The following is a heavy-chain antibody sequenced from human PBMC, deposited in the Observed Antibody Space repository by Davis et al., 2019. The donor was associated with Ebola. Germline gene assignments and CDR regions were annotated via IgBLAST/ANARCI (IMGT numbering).Heavy chain of an antibody. D-gene: IGHD4-23*01. V-gene: IGHV4-30-2*01. Sequence: PSETLSLTCAVSGGSISSGGYSWSWIRQPPGKGLEWIGYIYHSGSTNYNPSLKSRVTISVDTSKNQFSLKLSSVTAADTAVYYCARVGGLIDYWGQGTLVTVSS. CDR2: IYHSGST. CDR1: GGSISSGGYS. J-gene: IGHJ4*02. CDR3: ARVGGLIDY.